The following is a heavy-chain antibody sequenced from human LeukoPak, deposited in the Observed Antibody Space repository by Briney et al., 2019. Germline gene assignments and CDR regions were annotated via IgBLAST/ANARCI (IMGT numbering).Heavy chain of an antibody. Sequence: SETLSLTCTLSGDSTNTYFWSWIRQSPGKGLEWVGYIYYTGTTNYNPSLKSRVTISVDTSKNQFSLKVNSVTAADTGVYYCASKSTDHGELRFDYWGQGTLVTVSS. CDR1: GDSTNTYF. J-gene: IGHJ4*02. V-gene: IGHV4-59*01. D-gene: IGHD4-17*01. CDR3: ASKSTDHGELRFDY. CDR2: IYYTGTT.